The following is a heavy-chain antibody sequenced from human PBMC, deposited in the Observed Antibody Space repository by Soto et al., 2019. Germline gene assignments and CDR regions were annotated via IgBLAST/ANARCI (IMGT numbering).Heavy chain of an antibody. CDR3: VKDRRREVWLMGELEH. CDR2: VSPSSGTI. J-gene: IGHJ4*02. Sequence: DVQVLESGGGLVQPGGSLRLSCAASGFAFSTYAMTWVRQAPGKGLEWVSVVSPSSGTIHYADSVKGRFSISRENSNNTLFLQMNSLRVEDTAVYFCVKDRRREVWLMGELEHWGQGTLVTVSS. CDR1: GFAFSTYA. V-gene: IGHV3-23*01. D-gene: IGHD3-16*01.